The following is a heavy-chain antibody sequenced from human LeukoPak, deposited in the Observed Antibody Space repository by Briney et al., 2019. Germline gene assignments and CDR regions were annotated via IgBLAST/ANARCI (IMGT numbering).Heavy chain of an antibody. J-gene: IGHJ4*02. CDR3: TTFYTRLTDY. Sequence: GGSLRLSCAASGFTFNTYWINWVRQAPGKGLEWLASINQDGSEKYYVDSVKGRFTISRDNAKNSLYLQMNSLRAEDTAVYYCTTFYTRLTDYWGQGTLSLSPQ. CDR2: INQDGSEK. CDR1: GFTFNTYW. D-gene: IGHD2/OR15-2a*01. V-gene: IGHV3-7*05.